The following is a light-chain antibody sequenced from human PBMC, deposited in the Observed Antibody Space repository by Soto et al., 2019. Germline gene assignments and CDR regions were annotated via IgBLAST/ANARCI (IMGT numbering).Light chain of an antibody. V-gene: IGLV2-8*01. CDR3: SSYSTSFFYV. CDR1: SSDVGRYNY. CDR2: EVS. J-gene: IGLJ1*01. Sequence: QSVLTQPPSASGSPGQSVTISCTGTSSDVGRYNYISWYQQRPGKAPKLIIYEVSKRPSGVPDRLSGFKYGNTASLTVSGLQAEDEADYYCSSYSTSFFYVFGTGTKVTVL.